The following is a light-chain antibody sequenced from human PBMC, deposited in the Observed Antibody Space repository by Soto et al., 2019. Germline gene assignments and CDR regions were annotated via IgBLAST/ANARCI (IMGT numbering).Light chain of an antibody. CDR1: QSVSSSY. CDR2: GAS. Sequence: EIVLTQSPGTLSLSPGERATLSCRARQSVSSSYLAWYQQRPGQAPRLLIYGASIRATGIPDRFSGSGSGTDFTLTISRLVPEDFAVYFCQQHGSSPWTFGQGTKVDIK. J-gene: IGKJ1*01. V-gene: IGKV3-20*01. CDR3: QQHGSSPWT.